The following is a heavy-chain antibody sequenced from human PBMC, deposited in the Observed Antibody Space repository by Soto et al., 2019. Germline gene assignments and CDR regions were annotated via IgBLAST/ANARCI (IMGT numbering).Heavy chain of an antibody. Sequence: EVQLVESGGGFIYPGGSLRLSCAASGLTISNAWMNWVRQAPGKGLEWVGRLKTNTEGGTTDYAAAVRGRFTVSRDDSKNTLYLQMNSLKFEDAAVYYCTTGSVEGVWGQGTTVTVSS. CDR2: LKTNTEGGTT. J-gene: IGHJ6*02. D-gene: IGHD2-15*01. CDR1: GLTISNAW. CDR3: TTGSVEGV. V-gene: IGHV3-15*07.